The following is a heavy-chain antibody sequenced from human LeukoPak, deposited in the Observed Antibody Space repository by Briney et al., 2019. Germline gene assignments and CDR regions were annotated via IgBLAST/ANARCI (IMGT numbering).Heavy chain of an antibody. CDR3: ALHYGSGSAYYYGMDV. V-gene: IGHV4-30-4*01. J-gene: IGHJ6*02. CDR1: GGSISSGDYY. D-gene: IGHD3-10*01. Sequence: SETLSLTCTVSGGSISSGDYYWTWIRQPPGKGLEWIGYIYYSGSTYYNPSLKSRVTISVDTSKNQFSLKLNSVTAVDTAVYYCALHYGSGSAYYYGMDVWGQGTTVTVSS. CDR2: IYYSGST.